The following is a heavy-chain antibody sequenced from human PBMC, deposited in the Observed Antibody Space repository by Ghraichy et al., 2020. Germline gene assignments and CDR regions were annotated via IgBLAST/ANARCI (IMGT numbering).Heavy chain of an antibody. CDR2: ISGYNDNT. J-gene: IGHJ4*02. CDR1: GYRFSSYG. CDR3: ARDDVRQQVVPYYFDY. V-gene: IGHV1-18*01. D-gene: IGHD3-10*01. Sequence: ASVMVSCKASGYRFSSYGISWVRQAPGQGLEWMGWISGYNDNTKYAQKVQGRVTMTTDTSTSTAFMELRSLGSDDTAVYYCARDDVRQQVVPYYFDYWGQGTLVTVSS.